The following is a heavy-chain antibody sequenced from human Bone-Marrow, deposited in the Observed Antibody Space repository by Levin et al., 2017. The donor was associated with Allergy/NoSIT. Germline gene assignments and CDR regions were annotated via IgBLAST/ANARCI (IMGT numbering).Heavy chain of an antibody. CDR2: ISYDGSNK. CDR1: GFTFSSYG. D-gene: IGHD3-10*01. CDR3: AKDGTRGYYGMDV. Sequence: QTGGSLRLSCAASGFTFSSYGMHWVRQAPGKGLEWVAVISYDGSNKYYADSVKGRFTISRDNSKNTLYLQMNSLRAEDTAVYYCAKDGTRGYYGMDVWGQGTTVTVSS. V-gene: IGHV3-30*18. J-gene: IGHJ6*02.